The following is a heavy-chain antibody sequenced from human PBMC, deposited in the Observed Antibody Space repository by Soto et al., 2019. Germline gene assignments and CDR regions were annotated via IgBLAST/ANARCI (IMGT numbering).Heavy chain of an antibody. CDR3: ARSPITIFGVVSPYYFDY. D-gene: IGHD3-3*01. CDR1: GGNISSYY. J-gene: IGHJ4*02. CDR2: IYYSGST. Sequence: PSETLSLTCTVSGGNISSYYLSWIRKPPGKGLEWIGYIYYSGSTNYNPSLKSRVTISVDTSKNQFSLKLSSVTAADTAVYYCARSPITIFGVVSPYYFDYWGQGTLVTVSS. V-gene: IGHV4-59*01.